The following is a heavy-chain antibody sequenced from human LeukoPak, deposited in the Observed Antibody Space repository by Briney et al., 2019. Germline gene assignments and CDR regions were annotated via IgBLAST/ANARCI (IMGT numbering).Heavy chain of an antibody. CDR3: ARTGYSYGYLFFNY. J-gene: IGHJ4*02. CDR2: IYYSGST. V-gene: IGHV4-59*01. CDR1: GGSISGYY. D-gene: IGHD5-18*01. Sequence: SETLSLTCTVSGGSISGYYWSWIRQPPGKGLEWIGYIYYSGSTNYNPSLKSRVTISVDTSKNQFSLKLSSVPAADTAVYYCARTGYSYGYLFFNYWGQGTLVTVSS.